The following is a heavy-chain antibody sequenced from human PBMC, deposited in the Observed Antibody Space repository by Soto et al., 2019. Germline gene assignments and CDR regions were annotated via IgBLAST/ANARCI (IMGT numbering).Heavy chain of an antibody. CDR1: GGTFSSYA. V-gene: IGHV1-69*01. CDR3: ARDWYNWNYKEGGGY. J-gene: IGHJ4*02. CDR2: IIPIFGTA. Sequence: QVQLVQSEAEVKKPGSSVKVSCKASGGTFSSYAISWVRQAPGQGLEWMGGIIPIFGTANYAQKFQGRVTITADESTSTAYMELSSLRSEDTAVYYCARDWYNWNYKEGGGYWGQGTLVTVSS. D-gene: IGHD1-7*01.